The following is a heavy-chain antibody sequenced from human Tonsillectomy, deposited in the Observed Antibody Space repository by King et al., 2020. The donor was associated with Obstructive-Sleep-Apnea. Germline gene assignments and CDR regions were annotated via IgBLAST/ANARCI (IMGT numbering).Heavy chain of an antibody. CDR3: AKDPYDYGSGSANDYFDY. Sequence: VQLVESGGGVVQPGRSLRLYCAASGFTFSSYGMHWVRQAPGKGLEWVAVISYDGSNKYYADSVKGRFTISRDNSKITLYLQMNSLRAEDTAVYYCAKDPYDYGSGSANDYFDYWGQGTLVTVSS. CDR2: ISYDGSNK. V-gene: IGHV3-30*18. D-gene: IGHD3-10*01. CDR1: GFTFSSYG. J-gene: IGHJ4*02.